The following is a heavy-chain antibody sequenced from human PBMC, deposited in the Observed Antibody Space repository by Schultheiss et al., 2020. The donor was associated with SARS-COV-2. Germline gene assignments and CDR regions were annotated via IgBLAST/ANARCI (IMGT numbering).Heavy chain of an antibody. Sequence: GGSLRLSCAASGFTFSSYAMSWVRQAPGKGLEWVAVISYDGSNKYYADSVKGRFTISRDNSKNTLYLQMSSLRAEDTAVYYCVRYSGYDPGFDYWGQGTLVTVSS. CDR1: GFTFSSYA. V-gene: IGHV3-30*14. D-gene: IGHD5-12*01. CDR2: ISYDGSNK. CDR3: VRYSGYDPGFDY. J-gene: IGHJ4*02.